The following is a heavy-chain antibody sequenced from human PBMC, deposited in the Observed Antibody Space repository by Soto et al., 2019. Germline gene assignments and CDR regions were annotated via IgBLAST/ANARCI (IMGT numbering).Heavy chain of an antibody. D-gene: IGHD3-16*01. J-gene: IGHJ5*02. CDR1: GYTFTSCD. Sequence: QVQLVQSGAEVKKPGASVKVSCKASGYTFTSCDINCVRQATGQGLEWMGWMNPNSGNTANAQKFQGRVTMNRDTSISTAYMELSSLGSEDKAVYYCAGLKQDYAVAWGQGTLVTVSS. CDR3: AGLKQDYAVA. CDR2: MNPNSGNT. V-gene: IGHV1-8*01.